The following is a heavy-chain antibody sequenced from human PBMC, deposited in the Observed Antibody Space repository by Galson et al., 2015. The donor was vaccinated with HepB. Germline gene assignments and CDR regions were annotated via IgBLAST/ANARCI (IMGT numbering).Heavy chain of an antibody. CDR2: IRSKVYSGTT. D-gene: IGHD1-1*01. CDR1: GFTFGDYA. J-gene: IGHJ5*01. V-gene: IGHV3-49*03. Sequence: SLRLSCAVSGFTFGDYAMSWFRQAPGKGLEWVGFIRSKVYSGTTEYAASVKGRFTISTDDSKSIAYLQMNSLKSEDTAVYYCVRDGDAWNFDFWGQGTLVTVSS. CDR3: VRDGDAWNFDF.